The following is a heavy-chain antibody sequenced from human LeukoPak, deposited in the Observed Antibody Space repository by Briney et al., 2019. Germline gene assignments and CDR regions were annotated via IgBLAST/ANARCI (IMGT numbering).Heavy chain of an antibody. Sequence: SETLSLTCAVYGVSFSGYYWSWIRQPPGKGLEWIGEINHSGSTNYNPSLKSRVTISVDTSKNQFSLKLSSVTAADTAVYYCARAVADYYDSSGYYYDAFDIWGQGTMVTVSS. D-gene: IGHD3-22*01. CDR3: ARAVADYYDSSGYYYDAFDI. J-gene: IGHJ3*02. CDR2: INHSGST. V-gene: IGHV4-34*01. CDR1: GVSFSGYY.